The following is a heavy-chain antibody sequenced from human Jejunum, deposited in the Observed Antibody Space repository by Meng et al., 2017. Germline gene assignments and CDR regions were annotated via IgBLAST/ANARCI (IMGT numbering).Heavy chain of an antibody. CDR1: GYTFTTFD. CDR3: AREGYTTTWEDNWFDP. V-gene: IGHV1-8*03. D-gene: IGHD2-2*02. J-gene: IGHJ5*02. CDR2: MNPNNGNT. Sequence: ASVKVSCKTSGYTFTTFDINWVRQATGQGLEWMGWMNPNNGNTGYAQKFQGRLTFTRDTSVTTAYMELTGLTSEDTGVYYCAREGYTTTWEDNWFDPWGQGTLVTVYS.